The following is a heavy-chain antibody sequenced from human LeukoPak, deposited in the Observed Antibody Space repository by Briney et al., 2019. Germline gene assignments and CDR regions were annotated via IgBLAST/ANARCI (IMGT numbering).Heavy chain of an antibody. CDR1: GFTSSNYA. D-gene: IGHD3-10*01. CDR3: AKDETMVRGGSRPY. CDR2: IIFSGGST. Sequence: GGALRHSCAASGFTSSNYAMSGVCQAPRRGLEWFSGIIFSGGSTCYADSAKGRFTISRDNSKNTLYLQMNSLRAEDTAVYYCAKDETMVRGGSRPYWGQGTLVTVSS. V-gene: IGHV3-23*01. J-gene: IGHJ4*02.